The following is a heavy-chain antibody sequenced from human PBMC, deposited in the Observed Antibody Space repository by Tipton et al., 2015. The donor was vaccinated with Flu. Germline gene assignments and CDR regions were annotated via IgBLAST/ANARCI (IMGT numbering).Heavy chain of an antibody. D-gene: IGHD3-3*01. CDR1: GGSISSSSYL. CDR2: VSYSGST. V-gene: IGHV4-39*01. J-gene: IGHJ3*02. Sequence: LRLSCTVSGGSISSSSYLWGWVRQTPGKGLAWIGSVSYSGSTYYSPSLRSRVTISVDTSKNQFSLRLTSVTAADTALYYCARRLLSHHALDIWGQGTMVTVSS. CDR3: ARRLLSHHALDI.